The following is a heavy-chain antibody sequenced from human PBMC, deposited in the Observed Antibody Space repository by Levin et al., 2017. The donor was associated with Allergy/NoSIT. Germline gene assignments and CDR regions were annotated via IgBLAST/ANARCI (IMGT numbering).Heavy chain of an antibody. CDR2: ISHDGSNK. J-gene: IGHJ4*02. Sequence: PGESLKISCAASGFTFSNYGMHWVRQGPGKGLEWVGVISHDGSNKYYADSVKGRFTISRDNSKNTLYLQVNSLRAEDTAVYYCAKGKISGIAVASILDYWGQGTLVTVSS. CDR3: AKGKISGIAVASILDY. D-gene: IGHD6-19*01. CDR1: GFTFSNYG. V-gene: IGHV3-30*18.